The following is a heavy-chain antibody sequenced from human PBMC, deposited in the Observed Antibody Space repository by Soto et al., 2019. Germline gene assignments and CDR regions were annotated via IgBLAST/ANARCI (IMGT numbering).Heavy chain of an antibody. CDR1: GFTFSSFW. J-gene: IGHJ4*02. Sequence: GGSLRLSCAASGFTFSSFWMHWVRQAPGKGLVWVSRINDYASTTNYADSVKGRFTISRDNAKNTLYLQMNSLSAEDTAVYYCAGGGLETFDCWGQGTLVTVSS. CDR3: AGGGLETFDC. D-gene: IGHD1-1*01. CDR2: INDYASTT. V-gene: IGHV3-74*01.